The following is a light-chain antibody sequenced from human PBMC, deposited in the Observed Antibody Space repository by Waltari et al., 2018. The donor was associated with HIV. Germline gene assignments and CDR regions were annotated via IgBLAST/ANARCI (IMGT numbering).Light chain of an antibody. Sequence: EIVLTQSPATLSLSPGESATLSCGASPGVSSAYLAWYQQRPGLAPRLLIYDASTRATGIPDRFSGSGSGTDFTLTISRLEPEDFAVYFCQQYASSPITFGQGTRLEIK. CDR2: DAS. CDR3: QQYASSPIT. J-gene: IGKJ5*01. V-gene: IGKV3D-20*01. CDR1: PGVSSAY.